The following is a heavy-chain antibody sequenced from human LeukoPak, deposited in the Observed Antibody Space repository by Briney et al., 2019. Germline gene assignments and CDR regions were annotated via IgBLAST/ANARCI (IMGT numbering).Heavy chain of an antibody. D-gene: IGHD1-1*01. Sequence: QAPGQGLEWMGIINPSGGSRSYAQKFQGRVTMTRDTSTSTLYMELSSLRSEDTAVYSCTSRNEHRRCSPTLLYWGQPTLVSVSS. CDR2: INPSGGSR. CDR3: TSRNEHRRCSPTLLY. V-gene: IGHV1-46*01. J-gene: IGHJ4*02.